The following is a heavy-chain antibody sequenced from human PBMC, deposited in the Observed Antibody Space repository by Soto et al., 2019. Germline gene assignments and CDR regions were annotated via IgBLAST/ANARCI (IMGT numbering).Heavy chain of an antibody. D-gene: IGHD5-12*01. Sequence: ASVKVSCKASGYTVTSYYMHCVRQAPGQGLEWMGIINPSGGSTSYAQKFQGRVTMTRDTSTSTVYMELSSLRSEDTAVYYCAKTSKMATTKYWFDPWGQGTLVTVSS. J-gene: IGHJ5*02. CDR3: AKTSKMATTKYWFDP. CDR1: GYTVTSYY. CDR2: INPSGGST. V-gene: IGHV1-46*01.